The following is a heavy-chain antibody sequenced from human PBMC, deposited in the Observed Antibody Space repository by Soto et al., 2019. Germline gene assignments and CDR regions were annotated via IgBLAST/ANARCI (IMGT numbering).Heavy chain of an antibody. CDR1: GFTFSTYA. CDR3: ARPPVIDIVVHPDY. J-gene: IGHJ4*02. Sequence: RLSCAASGFTFSTYAMHWVRQAPGKGLEWVAVISYDGSNKHYADSVKGRFTISRDNSKNTLYLQMNSLRAEDTAVYYCARPPVIDIVVHPDYWGQGTLVTASS. CDR2: ISYDGSNK. V-gene: IGHV3-30*04. D-gene: IGHD2-15*01.